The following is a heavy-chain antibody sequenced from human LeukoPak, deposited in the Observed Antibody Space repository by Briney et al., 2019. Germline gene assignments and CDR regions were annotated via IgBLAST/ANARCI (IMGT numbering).Heavy chain of an antibody. V-gene: IGHV5-51*01. J-gene: IGHJ5*02. CDR2: IYPGDSDT. Sequence: GESLKISCKGSGYTFATSWIGWVRQMPGKGLEWMGIIYPGDSDTRYSPSFQGQVTISADKSISTAYLQWNSLRASDTAMYYCARQGYSSSSGGWFDPWGQGTLVTVSS. D-gene: IGHD6-6*01. CDR1: GYTFATSW. CDR3: ARQGYSSSSGGWFDP.